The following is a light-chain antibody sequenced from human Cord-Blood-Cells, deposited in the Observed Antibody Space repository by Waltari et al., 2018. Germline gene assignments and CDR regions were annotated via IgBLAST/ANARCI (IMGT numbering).Light chain of an antibody. CDR3: MQALQTPFT. CDR1: QSLLHSNGYNY. J-gene: IGKJ3*01. CDR2: LGS. V-gene: IGKV2-28*01. Sequence: DIVMTQSPLYLPVTPGDAAAISCRSSQSLLHSNGYNYLDWYLQKPGQSPQLLIYLGSNRASGVPDRFSGSGSGTDFTLKISRVEAEDVGVYYCMQALQTPFTFGPGTKVDIK.